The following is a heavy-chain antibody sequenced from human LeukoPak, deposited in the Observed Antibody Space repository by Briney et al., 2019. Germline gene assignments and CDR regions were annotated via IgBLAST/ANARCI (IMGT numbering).Heavy chain of an antibody. D-gene: IGHD3-9*01. CDR3: ARGGLKLRYFDWLLTDY. V-gene: IGHV1-3*01. Sequence: ASVKVSCKASGYTFTSYAMHWVRQAPGQRLEWMGWINAGNGNTKYSQKFQGRVTITRDTSASTAYMELSSLRSEDTAVYYCARGGLKLRYFDWLLTDYWGQGTLVTVSS. CDR2: INAGNGNT. J-gene: IGHJ4*02. CDR1: GYTFTSYA.